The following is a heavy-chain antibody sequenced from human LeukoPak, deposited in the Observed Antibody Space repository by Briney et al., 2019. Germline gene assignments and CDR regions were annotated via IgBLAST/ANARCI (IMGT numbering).Heavy chain of an antibody. J-gene: IGHJ5*02. CDR2: INPSGGST. Sequence: GASVKVSCKASGYTFTSYYMHWVRQAPGQGLEWMGIINPSGGSTSYAQKFQGRATMTRDTSTSTVYVELSSLRSEDTAVYYCAREFRYCSSTSCYIVDPWGQGTLVTVSS. V-gene: IGHV1-46*01. CDR1: GYTFTSYY. D-gene: IGHD2-2*02. CDR3: AREFRYCSSTSCYIVDP.